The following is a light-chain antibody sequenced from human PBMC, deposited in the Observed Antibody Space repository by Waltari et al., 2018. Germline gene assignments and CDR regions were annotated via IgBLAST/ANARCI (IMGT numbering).Light chain of an antibody. J-gene: IGKJ1*01. V-gene: IGKV3-15*01. CDR1: QCVSSK. Sequence: EIVMTQSPATLSVSPGDKATLSCRASQCVSSKLAWYQLKPGQAPRLLIYGAFTRATGIPARFSGSVSGTEFILTISSMQSEDFAVYYCQQYNNWPPWTFGQGTKVEIK. CDR2: GAF. CDR3: QQYNNWPPWT.